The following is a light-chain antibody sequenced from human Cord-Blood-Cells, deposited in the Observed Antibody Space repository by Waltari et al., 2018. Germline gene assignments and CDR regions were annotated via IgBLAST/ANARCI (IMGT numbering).Light chain of an antibody. Sequence: QSVLTQPPSASGTPGQRVTISFSGSSSNIGSNTLNWYQQLPGTAPKLLIDSNKQRPSGVPDRFSGSKSGTSASLAISGLQSEDEADYYCAAWDDSLNGVVFGGGTKLTVL. CDR1: SSNIGSNT. J-gene: IGLJ2*01. CDR2: SNK. CDR3: AAWDDSLNGVV. V-gene: IGLV1-44*01.